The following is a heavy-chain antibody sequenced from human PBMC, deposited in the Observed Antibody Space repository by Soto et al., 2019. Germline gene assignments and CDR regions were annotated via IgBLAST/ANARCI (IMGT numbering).Heavy chain of an antibody. CDR3: ARWADYCSGGSCYPAIVDY. V-gene: IGHV4-34*01. CDR1: GGSFSGYY. D-gene: IGHD2-15*01. CDR2: INHSGST. Sequence: QVQLQQWGAGLLKPSETLSLTCAVYGGSFSGYYWSWIRQPPGKGLEWIGEINHSGSTNYNPSLRSRVTISVDTSKNQFSLKLSSVTAADTAVYYCARWADYCSGGSCYPAIVDYWGQGTLVTVSS. J-gene: IGHJ4*02.